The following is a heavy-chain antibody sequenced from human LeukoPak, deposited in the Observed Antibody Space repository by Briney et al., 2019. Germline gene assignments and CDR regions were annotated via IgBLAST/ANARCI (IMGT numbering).Heavy chain of an antibody. V-gene: IGHV3-21*01. D-gene: IGHD3-16*01. CDR3: VTGDNPDYTWENHRLDAFDI. CDR2: ITGGGTFT. J-gene: IGHJ3*02. Sequence: GGSLRLSCEASGFSFSQHSMGWVRLAPGKGLEWVSSITGGGTFTFYADSVKGRFTVSRDNANNLLFLQLHSLRADDTAIYYCVTGDNPDYTWENHRLDAFDIWGQGTMVTVSS. CDR1: GFSFSQHS.